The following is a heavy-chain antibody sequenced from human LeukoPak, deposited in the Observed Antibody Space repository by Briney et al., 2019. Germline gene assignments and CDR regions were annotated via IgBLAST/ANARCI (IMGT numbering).Heavy chain of an antibody. CDR1: GFTVSSNS. CDR3: ARAAGAGLFDY. CDR2: IYSDNT. D-gene: IGHD3-10*01. Sequence: PGGSLRLSCTVSGFTVSSNSMSWVRQAPGKGLEWVSFIYSDNTHYSDSVKGRFTISRDNSKNTLYLQMNSLRAEDTAVYYCARAAGAGLFDYWGQGTLVTVSS. J-gene: IGHJ4*02. V-gene: IGHV3-53*01.